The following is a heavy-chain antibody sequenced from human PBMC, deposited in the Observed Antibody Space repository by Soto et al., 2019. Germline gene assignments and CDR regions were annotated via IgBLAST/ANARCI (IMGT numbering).Heavy chain of an antibody. D-gene: IGHD3-10*01. V-gene: IGHV3-23*01. CDR1: GFTFSSYA. CDR2: ISGSGGST. Sequence: PGGSLRLSCAASGFTFSSYAMSWFRQAPGKGLEWVSAISGSGGSTYYADSVKGRFTISRDNSKNTLYLQMNSLRAEDTAVYYCAKAVTMVRGGWDQNYYYYYGMDVWGKGTTVTVSS. CDR3: AKAVTMVRGGWDQNYYYYYGMDV. J-gene: IGHJ6*04.